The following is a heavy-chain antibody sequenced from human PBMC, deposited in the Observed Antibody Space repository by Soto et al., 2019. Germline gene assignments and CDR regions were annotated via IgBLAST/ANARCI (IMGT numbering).Heavy chain of an antibody. CDR1: GDSLSSYENY. CDR2: ISYTGST. J-gene: IGHJ5*02. CDR3: ARASIPFFIDP. D-gene: IGHD3-3*01. Sequence: ILSLTCTVSGDSLSSYENYWTWIRQPPGKGLEWIGYISYTGSTHYNPSVRSRVSISMATSKNQFSLQLSSVTAADTAVYYCARASIPFFIDPWGQGILVTVSS. V-gene: IGHV4-30-4*01.